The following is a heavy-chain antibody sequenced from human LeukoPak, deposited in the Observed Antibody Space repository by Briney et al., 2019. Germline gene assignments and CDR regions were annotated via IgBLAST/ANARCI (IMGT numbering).Heavy chain of an antibody. D-gene: IGHD6-19*01. J-gene: IGHJ5*02. CDR3: AKDPEKGLAVARLEH. V-gene: IGHV3-30*02. CDR2: IRYDGIYK. Sequence: PGGSLRLSCAASGFTFSDFDMNWVRQAPGKGLEWVAFIRYDGIYKYYADSVKGRFTIFRDKSKTTLFLQMDSLRAEDTAVYYCAKDPEKGLAVARLEHWGQGTLVTVSS. CDR1: GFTFSDFD.